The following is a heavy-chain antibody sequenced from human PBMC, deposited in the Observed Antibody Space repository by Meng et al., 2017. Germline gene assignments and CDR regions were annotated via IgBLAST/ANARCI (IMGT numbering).Heavy chain of an antibody. CDR1: GFTFSSYA. J-gene: IGHJ3*02. Sequence: GESLKISCAASGFTFSSYAMHWVRQAPGKGLEWVAVISYDGSNKYYADSVKGRFTISRDNSKNSLYLQMNSLRAEDTAVYYCVLVGATYAFDIWGQGTMSTASS. CDR2: ISYDGSNK. D-gene: IGHD1-26*01. V-gene: IGHV3-30*04. CDR3: VLVGATYAFDI.